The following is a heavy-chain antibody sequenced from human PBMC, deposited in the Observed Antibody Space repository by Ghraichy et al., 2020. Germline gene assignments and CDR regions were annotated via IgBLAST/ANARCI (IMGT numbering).Heavy chain of an antibody. Sequence: GGSLRLSCGVSGLLFSDAWMNWVRQAPGKGLEWVGLIKSNRGGGTADYAAPVKGRFTILRDDSYSTVYLEMNSLEPEDTGVYYCAHITAKFLGSWGQGNQVTVSS. CDR1: GLLFSDAW. CDR3: AHITAKFLGS. J-gene: IGHJ5*02. CDR2: IKSNRGGGTA. V-gene: IGHV3-15*07. D-gene: IGHD3-10*01.